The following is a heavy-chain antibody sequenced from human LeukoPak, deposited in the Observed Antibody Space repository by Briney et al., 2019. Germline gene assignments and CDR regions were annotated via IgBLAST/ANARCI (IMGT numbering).Heavy chain of an antibody. J-gene: IGHJ4*02. V-gene: IGHV4-59*08. D-gene: IGHD5-24*01. Sequence: PSETLSLTCTVSGGSISSYYWSWIRQPPGKGLEWTGYIYYSGSTNYNPSLKSRVTISVDTSKNQFSLKLSSVTAADTAVYYCARKEMATITFDYWGQGTLVTVSS. CDR1: GGSISSYY. CDR2: IYYSGST. CDR3: ARKEMATITFDY.